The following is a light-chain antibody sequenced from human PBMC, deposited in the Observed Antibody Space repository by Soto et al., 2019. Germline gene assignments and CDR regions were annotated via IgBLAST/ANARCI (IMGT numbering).Light chain of an antibody. Sequence: PGERATLSCRASQSVTSSYLVWYQQKPGQAPRLLIYGASSRATGIPDRFSGSGSGTDFTLTISRLEPEDFAVYYCQQYGSSLLTFGGGTKVDIK. CDR1: QSVTSSY. CDR2: GAS. V-gene: IGKV3-20*01. J-gene: IGKJ4*01. CDR3: QQYGSSLLT.